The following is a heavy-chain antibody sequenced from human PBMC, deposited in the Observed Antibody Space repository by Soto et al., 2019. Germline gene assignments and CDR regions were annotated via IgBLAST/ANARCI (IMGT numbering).Heavy chain of an antibody. J-gene: IGHJ6*02. D-gene: IGHD3-16*02. CDR2: ISAYNGNT. CDR3: ARDMVITFGGVIVPTLNYYYAMGMDV. Sequence: ASVKVSCKASGYTFTSYGISWVRQAPGQGLEWMGWISAYNGNTSYAQKLQGRVTMTTDTSTSTAYMELRSLRSDDTAVYYCARDMVITFGGVIVPTLNYYYAMGMDVWGQGTTVTVSS. CDR1: GYTFTSYG. V-gene: IGHV1-18*04.